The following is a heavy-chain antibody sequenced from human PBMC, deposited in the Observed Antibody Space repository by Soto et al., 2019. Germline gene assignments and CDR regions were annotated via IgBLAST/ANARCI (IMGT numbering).Heavy chain of an antibody. Sequence: NPGGSLRLSCAASGFTFSNAWMNWVRQAPGKGLGWVGRIKSKTDGGTTDYAAPVKGRFTISRDDSKNTLYLQMNSLKTEDTAVYYCTTDPVTMIVVVPSSGWGQGTLVTVSS. V-gene: IGHV3-15*07. CDR1: GFTFSNAW. CDR3: TTDPVTMIVVVPSSG. CDR2: IKSKTDGGTT. D-gene: IGHD3-22*01. J-gene: IGHJ4*02.